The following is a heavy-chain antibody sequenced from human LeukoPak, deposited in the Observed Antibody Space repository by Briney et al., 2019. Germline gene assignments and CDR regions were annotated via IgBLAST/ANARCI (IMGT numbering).Heavy chain of an antibody. J-gene: IGHJ4*02. CDR3: ARDLNRPTFDY. D-gene: IGHD1-14*01. CDR1: GGSISSSSYY. V-gene: IGHV4-39*07. CDR2: IYYSGST. Sequence: SETLSLTCTVSGGSISSSSYYWGWIRQPPGKGLEWIGSIYYSGSTYYNPSLKSRVTISVDTSKNQFSLKLSSVTAADTAVYYCARDLNRPTFDYWGQGTLVTVSS.